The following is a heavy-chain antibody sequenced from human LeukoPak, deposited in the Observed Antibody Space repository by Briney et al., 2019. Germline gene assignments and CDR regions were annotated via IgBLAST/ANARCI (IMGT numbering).Heavy chain of an antibody. Sequence: ASVKVSYKASGYTFTSYAMHWVRQAPGQGLEWMGWIYTNTGNPTYAQGFTGRFVFSLDTSVNTAYLQISSLKAEDTAVYYCARGYNWNFNWFDPWGQGTLVTVSS. D-gene: IGHD1-7*01. J-gene: IGHJ5*02. CDR1: GYTFTSYA. V-gene: IGHV7-4-1*02. CDR2: IYTNTGNP. CDR3: ARGYNWNFNWFDP.